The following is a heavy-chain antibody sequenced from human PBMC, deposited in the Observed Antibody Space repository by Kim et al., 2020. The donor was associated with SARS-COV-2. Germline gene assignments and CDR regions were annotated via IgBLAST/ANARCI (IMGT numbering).Heavy chain of an antibody. V-gene: IGHV3-13*01. Sequence: GGSLRLSCAASGFTFSSYDMHWVRQATGKGLEWVSAIGTAGDTYYPGSVKGRFTISRENAKNSLYLQMNSLRAGDTAVYYCARARTDSSGYLYYFDYWGQGTLVTVSS. D-gene: IGHD3-22*01. CDR1: GFTFSSYD. CDR3: ARARTDSSGYLYYFDY. J-gene: IGHJ4*02. CDR2: IGTAGDT.